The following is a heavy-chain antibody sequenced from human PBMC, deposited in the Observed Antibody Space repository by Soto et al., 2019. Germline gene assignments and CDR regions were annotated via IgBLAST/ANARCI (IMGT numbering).Heavy chain of an antibody. V-gene: IGHV3-23*01. CDR2: VTASGGTT. Sequence: PGGSLRLSCAASGFTFSSFAMSWVRQAPGKGLEWVSLVTASGGTTYYADSVKGRFSISRDESKTTLYLQMNSLRAEDTALYYCAKVGRKTGYDDYWGRGTLVTVSS. CDR3: AKVGRKTGYDDY. D-gene: IGHD5-12*01. CDR1: GFTFSSFA. J-gene: IGHJ4*02.